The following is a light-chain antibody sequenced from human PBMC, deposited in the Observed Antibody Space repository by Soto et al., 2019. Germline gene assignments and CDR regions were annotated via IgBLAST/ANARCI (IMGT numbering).Light chain of an antibody. J-gene: IGKJ2*01. Sequence: DIQMTQSPSSLSASVGDRVTITCRASQSISSYLNWYQQKPGKAPKLLIYAASSLQSGVPSRFSGSGSGTDFTLTISSLQPEDFATYYCQQSYSTPYMNTFGQGTKLEIK. CDR2: AAS. CDR3: QQSYSTPYMNT. CDR1: QSISSY. V-gene: IGKV1-39*01.